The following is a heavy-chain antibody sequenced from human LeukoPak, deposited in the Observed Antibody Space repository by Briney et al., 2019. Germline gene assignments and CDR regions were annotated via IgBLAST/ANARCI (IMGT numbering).Heavy chain of an antibody. J-gene: IGHJ4*02. Sequence: ASVKVSCKASGGTFSSYAISWVRQAPGQGLEWMGGIIPIFGTANYAQKFQGRVTITADESTSTAYMELSSLRSEDTAVYYCARDKIRKRCRYFDYWGQGTLVTVSS. D-gene: IGHD5-24*01. CDR1: GGTFSSYA. CDR2: IIPIFGTA. CDR3: ARDKIRKRCRYFDY. V-gene: IGHV1-69*13.